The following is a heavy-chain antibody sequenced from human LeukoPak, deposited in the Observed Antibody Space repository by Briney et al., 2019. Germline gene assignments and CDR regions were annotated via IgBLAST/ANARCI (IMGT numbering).Heavy chain of an antibody. CDR1: GYSFTGYW. D-gene: IGHD2-2*01. V-gene: IGHV5-51*01. J-gene: IGHJ4*02. CDR3: ARRDSWDVVTPAVNFDY. CDR2: IYPGDSDT. Sequence: GESLKISCKGSGYSFTGYWIGWVRQMPGKGLEWMGIIYPGDSDTRYSPSFQGQVTISADKSINTTYLQWSSLKASDTAMYYCARRDSWDVVTPAVNFDYWGQGTLVTVSS.